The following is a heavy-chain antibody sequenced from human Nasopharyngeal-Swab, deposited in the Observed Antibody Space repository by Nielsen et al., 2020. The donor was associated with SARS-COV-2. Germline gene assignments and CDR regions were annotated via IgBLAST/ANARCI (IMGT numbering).Heavy chain of an antibody. Sequence: SETLSLTCTVPGGSISSSSYYWGWIRQPPGKGLEWNGSIYYSGSTYYNPSLKSRVTISVDTSKNQFSLKLSSVTAADTAVYYCVGSSWYGDYYYYYGMDVWGKGTTVTVSS. J-gene: IGHJ6*04. CDR2: IYYSGST. CDR3: VGSSWYGDYYYYYGMDV. CDR1: GGSISSSSYY. V-gene: IGHV4-39*07. D-gene: IGHD6-13*01.